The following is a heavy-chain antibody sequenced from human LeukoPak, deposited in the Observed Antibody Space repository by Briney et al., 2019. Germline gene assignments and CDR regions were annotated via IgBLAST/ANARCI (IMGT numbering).Heavy chain of an antibody. Sequence: GGSLRLSCAASGFTFSSYAMHCVRQAPGKGLEWVAVISYDGSNKYYADSVKGRFTISRDNSKNTLYLQMNSLRAEDTAVYYCAENSALEYWGQGTLVTVSS. CDR2: ISYDGSNK. V-gene: IGHV3-30-3*01. J-gene: IGHJ4*02. CDR1: GFTFSSYA. CDR3: AENSALEY. D-gene: IGHD1/OR15-1a*01.